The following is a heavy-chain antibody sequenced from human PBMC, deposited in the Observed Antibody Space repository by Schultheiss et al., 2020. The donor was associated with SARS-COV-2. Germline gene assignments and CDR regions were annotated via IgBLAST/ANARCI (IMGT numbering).Heavy chain of an antibody. CDR2: INPNSGGT. Sequence: ASVKVSCKASGYTFTGYYMHWVRQAPGQGLEWMGWINPNSGGTNYAQKFQGRVTMTRDTSISTAYMELSRLRSDDTAVYYCARDARFLEWLSVYYYGMDVWGQGTTVTVSS. CDR3: ARDARFLEWLSVYYYGMDV. J-gene: IGHJ6*02. D-gene: IGHD3-3*01. CDR1: GYTFTGYY. V-gene: IGHV1-2*02.